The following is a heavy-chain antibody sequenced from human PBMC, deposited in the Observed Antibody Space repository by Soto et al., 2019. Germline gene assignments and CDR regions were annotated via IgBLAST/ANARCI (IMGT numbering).Heavy chain of an antibody. CDR2: ISGTGGYT. D-gene: IGHD1-26*01. J-gene: IGHJ4*02. CDR1: GFTFNSYT. CDR3: AKHQWELLD. Sequence: EVHLLESGGGLVQPGGSLRLSCAASGFTFNSYTMSWVRQAPGKGLEWVSAISGTGGYTYYADSVKGRFTISRDNSRNTLYLQMNSLRAEDTTVYYCAKHQWELLDWSQGTLVTVYS. V-gene: IGHV3-23*01.